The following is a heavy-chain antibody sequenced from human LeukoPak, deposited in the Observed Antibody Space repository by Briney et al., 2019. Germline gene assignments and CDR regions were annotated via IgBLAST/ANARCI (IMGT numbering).Heavy chain of an antibody. J-gene: IGHJ4*02. CDR1: GFTFSSYG. CDR2: IRYDGSNK. D-gene: IGHD4-17*01. Sequence: GGSLRLSCVASGFTFSSYGMHWVRQPPGKGLEGVAFIRYDGSNKYYADSVKGRFTISRDNSRDTLHLQMNSLRAEDTAVYYCAKDNYDYGDYDGGDYWGQGTLVTVSS. V-gene: IGHV3-30*02. CDR3: AKDNYDYGDYDGGDY.